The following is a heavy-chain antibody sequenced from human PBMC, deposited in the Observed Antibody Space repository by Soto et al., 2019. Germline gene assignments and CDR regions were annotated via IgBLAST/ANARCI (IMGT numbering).Heavy chain of an antibody. CDR3: ARVGIGYWFDP. J-gene: IGHJ5*02. CDR2: IYYSGST. Sequence: QVQLQESGPGLVKPSETLSLTCTVSGGSISSYYWSWIRQPPGKGLEWIGYIYYSGSTNYNPSLMSRVTISVDTSKNQFSLKLSSVTAADTAVYYCARVGIGYWFDPWGQGTLVTVSS. V-gene: IGHV4-59*01. D-gene: IGHD2-21*01. CDR1: GGSISSYY.